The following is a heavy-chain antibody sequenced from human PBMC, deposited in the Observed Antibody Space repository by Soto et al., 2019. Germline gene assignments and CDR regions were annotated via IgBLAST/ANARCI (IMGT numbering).Heavy chain of an antibody. CDR2: ITWNSVLI. CDR1: GFTFDDYP. Sequence: EVQLVEAGGGLVQPGRSLRLSCAASGFTFDDYPMHCVRQAPGKCLERVSGITWNSVLIGYADSVKGRFTISRDNAKNSMSLQLDSLRADDTALYYCARRARSGWSFEHWGQGTLVTVSS. CDR3: ARRARSGWSFEH. J-gene: IGHJ4*02. D-gene: IGHD6-13*01. V-gene: IGHV3-9*01.